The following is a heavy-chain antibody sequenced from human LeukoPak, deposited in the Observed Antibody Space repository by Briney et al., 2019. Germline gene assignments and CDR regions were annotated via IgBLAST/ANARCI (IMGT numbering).Heavy chain of an antibody. D-gene: IGHD3-22*01. V-gene: IGHV1-18*01. J-gene: IGHJ1*01. CDR3: ARDGGRRTLYDSSGYYDPTDFQH. Sequence: VASVKVSCKASGDTFIRYGISWVRQAPGQGLEWMGWISTGNGNTNYGQKFQGRVTMTRDTSISTAYMELSRLRSDDTAVYYCARDGGRRTLYDSSGYYDPTDFQHWGQGTLVTVSS. CDR2: ISTGNGNT. CDR1: GDTFIRYG.